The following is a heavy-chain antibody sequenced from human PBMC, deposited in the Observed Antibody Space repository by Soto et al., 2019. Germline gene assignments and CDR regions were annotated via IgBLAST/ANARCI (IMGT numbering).Heavy chain of an antibody. CDR3: AREKNPGYYRTVDY. CDR1: GFTLSGHG. V-gene: IGHV3-30*03. CDR2: VTHDGTER. J-gene: IGHJ4*02. D-gene: IGHD3-10*01. Sequence: QVQLVASGGGVVQPGRSLSLSCAASGFTLSGHGLHWVRQAPGKGLEWVAVVTHDGTERHYPDSVKGRFTITRDISKNTFYLQRNSLRVEDTAMYDCAREKNPGYYRTVDYWGQGTLVTVSS.